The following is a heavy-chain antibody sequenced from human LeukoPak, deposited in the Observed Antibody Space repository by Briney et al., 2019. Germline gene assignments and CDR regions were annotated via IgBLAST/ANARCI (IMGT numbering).Heavy chain of an antibody. CDR2: ISYSGST. CDR3: GRGFDSKSTYFDY. J-gene: IGHJ4*02. CDR1: GGSISSYY. D-gene: IGHD2-15*01. V-gene: IGHV4-59*01. Sequence: SSETLSLSCTVSGGSISSYYWNWIRQPPGKGLEWIGYISYSGSTNYNPSLKSRVTISLDTSKDQFSLKLRSVPAADTAVYYCGRGFDSKSTYFDYWGQGTLVTVSS.